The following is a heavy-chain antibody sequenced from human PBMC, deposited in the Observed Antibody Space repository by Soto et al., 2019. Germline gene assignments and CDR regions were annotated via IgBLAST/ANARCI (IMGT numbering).Heavy chain of an antibody. CDR3: ARGSWGYFDS. CDR2: VYSSGTT. Sequence: SETMSLTCTVSGGSINSYWWSWIRQPAGKGLEWIGRVYSSGTTDYNPSLNSRATMSVETSKNQFSLKLSSVTAADTATYFCARGSWGYFDSWGQGTLDIVSS. CDR1: GGSINSYW. D-gene: IGHD3-16*01. J-gene: IGHJ4*02. V-gene: IGHV4-4*07.